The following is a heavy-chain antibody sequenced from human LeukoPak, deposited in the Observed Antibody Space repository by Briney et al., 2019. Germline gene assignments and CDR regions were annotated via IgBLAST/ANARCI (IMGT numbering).Heavy chain of an antibody. Sequence: GGSLRLSCAASGFTFDDYAMHWVRQAPGKGLEWVSLISWDGGSTYYADSVKGRFTISRDNSKNSLYLQMNSLRAEDTALYYCAKDSTGYYDFWSGYLPDYWGQGTLVTVSS. J-gene: IGHJ4*02. CDR2: ISWDGGST. V-gene: IGHV3-43D*03. D-gene: IGHD3-3*01. CDR1: GFTFDDYA. CDR3: AKDSTGYYDFWSGYLPDY.